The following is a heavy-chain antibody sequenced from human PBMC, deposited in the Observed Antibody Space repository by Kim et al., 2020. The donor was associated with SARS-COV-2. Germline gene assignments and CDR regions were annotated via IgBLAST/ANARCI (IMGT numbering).Heavy chain of an antibody. D-gene: IGHD5-18*01. CDR3: ARHVVVHSYGSHLANDYYYSYSVDA. Sequence: SETLSLTCTVSGGSISSYYWSWIRQPPGKGLEWIGYIYYSGSTTYNPSLKSGVTISVDTSKNQFSLKLSSGTAADTAGYYCARHVVVHSYGSHLANDYYYSYSVDAWGNGTPVT. J-gene: IGHJ6*03. V-gene: IGHV4-59*08. CDR1: GGSISSYY. CDR2: IYYSGST.